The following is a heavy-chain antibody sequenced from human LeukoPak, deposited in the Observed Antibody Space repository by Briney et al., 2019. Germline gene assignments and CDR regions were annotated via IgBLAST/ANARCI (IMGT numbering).Heavy chain of an antibody. Sequence: GGSLRLSCATSGFTFSSSWMSWVRQVPGKGLEWVANIKEDGSDKYYPGSVKGRFTISRDNAKNSLYLQMNSLRAEDTAVYYCARDFSRTNWFDPWGQGTLVTVSS. D-gene: IGHD2/OR15-2a*01. CDR3: ARDFSRTNWFDP. J-gene: IGHJ5*02. CDR2: IKEDGSDK. V-gene: IGHV3-7*05. CDR1: GFTFSSSW.